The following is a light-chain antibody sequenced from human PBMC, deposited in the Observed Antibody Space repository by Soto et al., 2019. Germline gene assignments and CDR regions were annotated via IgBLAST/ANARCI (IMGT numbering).Light chain of an antibody. CDR3: HQYDDLDGYK. Sequence: EIVLTQAPGTLSLSPGERATLSCRASQSINTRYSAWYQQKPGQPPRLLIYATSSRAPGIPDRFSGTGSGTDFTLNISRLEAEDVSVYYCHQYDDLDGYKFGRGTNMDIK. J-gene: IGKJ2*01. V-gene: IGKV3-20*01. CDR2: ATS. CDR1: QSINTRY.